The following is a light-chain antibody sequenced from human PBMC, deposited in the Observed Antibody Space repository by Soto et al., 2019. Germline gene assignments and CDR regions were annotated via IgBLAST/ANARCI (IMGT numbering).Light chain of an antibody. CDR3: QQTYKIPLT. CDR2: AAS. J-gene: IGKJ4*01. CDR1: QTISNY. V-gene: IGKV1-39*01. Sequence: DIQMTQSPSSLSASVGDRVTITCRASQTISNYVNWYQQELGEAPKLLIHAASSLQGGVPSRFSGCGSGTDFTLTISSLQPEDFATYYCQQTYKIPLTFGGGTKVEI.